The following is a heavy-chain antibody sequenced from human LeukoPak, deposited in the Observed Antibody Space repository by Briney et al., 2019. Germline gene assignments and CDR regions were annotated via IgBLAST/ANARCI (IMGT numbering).Heavy chain of an antibody. CDR1: GYSISSGPY. V-gene: IGHV4-38-2*02. Sequence: SETLSLTCTVSGYSISSGPYWGWIRQPPGKGLEWVASIFLGETTYYNPSLKTRLTISVDTSKNQFSLKLSSVTAADTAVYYCARGRGLRLGELSLWGQGTLVTVSS. CDR2: IFLGETT. CDR3: ARGRGLRLGELSL. J-gene: IGHJ4*02. D-gene: IGHD3-16*02.